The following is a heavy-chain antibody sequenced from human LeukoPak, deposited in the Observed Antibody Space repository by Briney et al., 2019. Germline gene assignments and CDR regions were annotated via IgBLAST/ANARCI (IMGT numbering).Heavy chain of an antibody. Sequence: GASVKVSCKASGYTFTSYAMDWVRQAPGQGLEWMGWINTNTGNPTYAQGFTGRFVFSLDTSVSTAYLQISSLKSEDTALYYCARKEADEFDYWGQGTLVTVSS. CDR2: INTNTGNP. V-gene: IGHV7-4-1*02. J-gene: IGHJ4*02. CDR1: GYTFTSYA. CDR3: ARKEADEFDY.